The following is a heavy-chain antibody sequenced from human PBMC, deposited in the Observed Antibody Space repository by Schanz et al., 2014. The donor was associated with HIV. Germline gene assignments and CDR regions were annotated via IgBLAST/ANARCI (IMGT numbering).Heavy chain of an antibody. CDR2: ISESGGRS. J-gene: IGHJ4*02. Sequence: VQLVESGGGVVQPGRSLRLSCAVSGFTFSSYGMHWVRQAPGKGLEWVSSISESGGRSYYADSVNGRFTISRDNSKNTLYLQMTTLRTEDTAVYYCAKPEYDSRGNSQSHFDSWGQGTLVTVSS. V-gene: IGHV3-23*04. CDR1: GFTFSSYG. D-gene: IGHD3-22*01. CDR3: AKPEYDSRGNSQSHFDS.